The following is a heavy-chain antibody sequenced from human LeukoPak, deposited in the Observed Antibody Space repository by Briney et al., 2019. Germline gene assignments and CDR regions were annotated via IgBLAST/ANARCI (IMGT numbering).Heavy chain of an antibody. CDR3: ARGREYSSGPGFDY. CDR2: MNPNSGNT. Sequence: ASVKVSCKASGYTFTSTDINWVRQATGQGLEWMGWMNPNSGNTGYAQKFQGRVTMTGNTSINTAYMELSSLRSEDTAVYYCARGREYSSGPGFDYWAQGTLVTVSS. D-gene: IGHD3-22*01. J-gene: IGHJ4*02. V-gene: IGHV1-8*01. CDR1: GYTFTSTD.